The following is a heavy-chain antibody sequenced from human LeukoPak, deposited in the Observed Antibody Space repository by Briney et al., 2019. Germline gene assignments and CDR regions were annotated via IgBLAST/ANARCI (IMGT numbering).Heavy chain of an antibody. CDR3: ARLLRWVYYFDY. V-gene: IGHV4-39*01. CDR1: GGSISNNNYY. Sequence: SETLSLTCTVSGGSISNNNYYWGWIRQPPGKGLEWIGSTYYSGSTYYNPSLRSRVTISVDTSKDQFSLKLSSVTAADTAVYYCARLLRWVYYFDYWGQGTLAIVSS. J-gene: IGHJ4*02. CDR2: TYYSGST. D-gene: IGHD4-23*01.